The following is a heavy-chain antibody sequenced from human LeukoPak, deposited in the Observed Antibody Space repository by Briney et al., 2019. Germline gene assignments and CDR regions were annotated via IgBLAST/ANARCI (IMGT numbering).Heavy chain of an antibody. Sequence: ASVKVSCKASGGTFSSYAISWVRQAPGQGLEWMGGIIPIFGTANYAQKFQGRVTITADGSTSTAYMELSSLRSEDTAVYYCARDERGITMTPWGQGTLVTVSS. CDR2: IIPIFGTA. D-gene: IGHD3-22*01. V-gene: IGHV1-69*13. CDR1: GGTFSSYA. J-gene: IGHJ5*02. CDR3: ARDERGITMTP.